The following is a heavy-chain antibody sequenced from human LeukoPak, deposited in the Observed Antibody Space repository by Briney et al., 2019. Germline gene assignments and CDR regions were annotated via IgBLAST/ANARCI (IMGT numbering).Heavy chain of an antibody. CDR2: ISSSGSTI. Sequence: GGSLRLSCAASGFTFSSYEMNWVRQAPGKGLEWVSYISSSGSTIYYADSVKGRFTISRDNAKNSLSLQMNSLRAEDTAVYYCARDHHRRLYDSQARDTFDIWGQGTMVTVSS. CDR1: GFTFSSYE. D-gene: IGHD3-22*01. J-gene: IGHJ3*02. CDR3: ARDHHRRLYDSQARDTFDI. V-gene: IGHV3-48*03.